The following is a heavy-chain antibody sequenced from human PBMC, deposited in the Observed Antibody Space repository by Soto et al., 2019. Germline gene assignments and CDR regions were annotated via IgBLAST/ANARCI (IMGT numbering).Heavy chain of an antibody. D-gene: IGHD5-12*01. CDR1: GYRFSDYY. V-gene: IGHV1-2*02. CDR2: MNPNSGGT. CDR3: ARESGVATATLDYYYFYMDV. Sequence: QVQLVQSGAEVKKPGASVTVSCKASGYRFSDYYLHWVRQAPGQGPEWMGWMNPNSGGTKYAQKFKGRVTMTTDTSVRTAFMELNWLKSDDTAVYYCARESGVATATLDYYYFYMDVWGIGTTVTVSS. J-gene: IGHJ6*03.